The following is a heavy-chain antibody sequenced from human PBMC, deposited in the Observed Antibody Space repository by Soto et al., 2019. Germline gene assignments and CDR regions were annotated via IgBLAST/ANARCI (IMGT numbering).Heavy chain of an antibody. J-gene: IGHJ4*02. CDR2: ISHTGNT. CDR1: GGSISDNW. Sequence: QVQLQESGPGLVKPSGTLSLTCAVSGGSISDNWWSWVRQPPGKGLEWIREISHTGNTHYNPSLWSRVTISIDKSKDQISLNLSAVTAADTDGYYCARHIAVPRTRGFDFWGQGTLVTVFS. D-gene: IGHD6-19*01. V-gene: IGHV4-4*02. CDR3: ARHIAVPRTRGFDF.